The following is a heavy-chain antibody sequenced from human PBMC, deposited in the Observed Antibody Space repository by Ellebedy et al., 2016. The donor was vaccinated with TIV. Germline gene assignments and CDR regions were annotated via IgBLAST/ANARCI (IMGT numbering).Heavy chain of an antibody. CDR3: ARVLCMVRGPCNWFDP. Sequence: MPSETLSLTCTVSGCSISSYYWSWIRQPPGKGLEWIGYIYYSGSTNYNPSLKSRVTISVDTSKNQFSLKLSSVTAADTAVYYCARVLCMVRGPCNWFDPWGQGTLVTVSS. V-gene: IGHV4-59*01. D-gene: IGHD3-10*01. CDR2: IYYSGST. J-gene: IGHJ5*02. CDR1: GCSISSYY.